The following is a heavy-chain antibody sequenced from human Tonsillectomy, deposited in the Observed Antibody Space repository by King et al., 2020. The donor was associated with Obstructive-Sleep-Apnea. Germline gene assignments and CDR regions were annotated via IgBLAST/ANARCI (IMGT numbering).Heavy chain of an antibody. CDR1: GFTFSSYG. V-gene: IGHV3-30*18. Sequence: VQLVESGGGVVQPGGSLRLSCAASGFTFSSYGIHWVRQAPGKGLEGGAGISYDGNNKYYADSVKGRFTISRDNSKNTLYLQMNSLRAEDTAMYYCAKCYNSGSYYNGPRGWGQGTLVTVSS. J-gene: IGHJ4*02. CDR3: AKCYNSGSYYNGPRG. CDR2: ISYDGNNK. D-gene: IGHD3-10*01.